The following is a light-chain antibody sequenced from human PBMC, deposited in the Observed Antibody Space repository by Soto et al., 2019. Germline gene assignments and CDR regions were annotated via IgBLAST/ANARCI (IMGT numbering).Light chain of an antibody. Sequence: DIVLTQSPEFLAVSLGERATIKCRSSQSLLSSRNGRHTLSWLQKKPGQPPRLLIYWASTRHSGVPDRFSGSGSGTDFTLTISRLEPEDFAVYYCQQYGSPFGQGTKVEIK. J-gene: IGKJ1*01. CDR1: QSLLSSRNGRHT. V-gene: IGKV4-1*01. CDR2: WAS. CDR3: QQYGSP.